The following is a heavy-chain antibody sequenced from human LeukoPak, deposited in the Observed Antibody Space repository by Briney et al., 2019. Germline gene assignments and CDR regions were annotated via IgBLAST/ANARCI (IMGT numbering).Heavy chain of an antibody. Sequence: SETLSLTCTVSGGSISNYFWSWIRQPPGKGLEWIGYMHYSGPANYNPSLKSRVTISVDTSKKQFSLKLTSVTAADTAVYYCARDGCPTGAGTNRLGNWFDPWGQGTLVTVSS. CDR1: GGSISNYF. J-gene: IGHJ5*02. CDR3: ARDGCPTGAGTNRLGNWFDP. CDR2: MHYSGPA. V-gene: IGHV4-59*01. D-gene: IGHD2-8*02.